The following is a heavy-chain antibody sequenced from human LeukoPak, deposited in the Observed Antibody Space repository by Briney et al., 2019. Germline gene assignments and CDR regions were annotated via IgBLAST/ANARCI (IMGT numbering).Heavy chain of an antibody. CDR2: IYYSGST. CDR1: GGSISSSSYY. J-gene: IGHJ4*02. Sequence: SETLSLTCTVSGGSISSSSYYWGWIRQPPGKGLEWIGSIYYSGSTYYNPSLKSRVTISVDTSKNQFSLKLSSVTAADTAVYYCAISLYVSIAAAKNWGQGTLVTVSS. CDR3: AISLYVSIAAAKN. V-gene: IGHV4-39*01. D-gene: IGHD6-13*01.